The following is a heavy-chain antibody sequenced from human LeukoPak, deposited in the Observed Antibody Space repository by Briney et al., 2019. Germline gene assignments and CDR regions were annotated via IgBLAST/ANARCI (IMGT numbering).Heavy chain of an antibody. Sequence: GGSLRLSCAASGFTFSDYYMSWIRQAPGKGLEWVSYISSSGSTIYYADSVKGRFTISRDNAKNSLYLQMDSLRAEDTALYYCARAPITSPFYFDYWGQGTLVTVSS. J-gene: IGHJ4*02. CDR2: ISSSGSTI. CDR1: GFTFSDYY. V-gene: IGHV3-11*01. CDR3: ARAPITSPFYFDY. D-gene: IGHD2-2*01.